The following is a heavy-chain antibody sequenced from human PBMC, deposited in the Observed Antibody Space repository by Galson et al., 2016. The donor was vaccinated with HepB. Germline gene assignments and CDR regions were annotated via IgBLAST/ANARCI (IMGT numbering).Heavy chain of an antibody. CDR2: INADNDNT. CDR3: VRGVVYDY. Sequence: SVKVSCKASGYTFTHYAMHWVRQAPGQRLEWMGWINADNDNTKYSQKFQGRVTITRDTSASTAYMELSGLRSEDTAVYYCVRGVVYDYWGQGTLVTVSS. J-gene: IGHJ4*02. V-gene: IGHV1-3*01. CDR1: GYTFTHYA. D-gene: IGHD2-15*01.